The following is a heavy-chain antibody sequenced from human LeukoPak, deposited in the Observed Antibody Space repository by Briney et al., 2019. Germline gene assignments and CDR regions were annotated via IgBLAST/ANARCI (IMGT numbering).Heavy chain of an antibody. CDR3: AREGRAAPFDY. CDR1: GFTFSSYG. V-gene: IGHV3-33*01. J-gene: IGHJ4*02. CDR2: ILYEGSNT. D-gene: IGHD2-15*01. Sequence: SLTLSCAASGFTFSSYGVHWVRQAPGKVLGWVAVILYEGSNTYYADSVKGRFTISRDNAKNTPYRQMNRLRAEDTAVYYCAREGRAAPFDYWGQGTLVTVSS.